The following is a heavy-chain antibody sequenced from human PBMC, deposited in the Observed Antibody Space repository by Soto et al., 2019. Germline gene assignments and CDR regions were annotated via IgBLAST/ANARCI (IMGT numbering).Heavy chain of an antibody. V-gene: IGHV4-39*01. CDR2: VYYNGNT. J-gene: IGHJ5*02. CDR1: GGSIRSGSNY. D-gene: IGHD3-10*01. Sequence: QLQLQESGPRLVKPSETLSLICSVSGGSIRSGSNYWAWIRQPPGEGLDWIGTVYYNGNTYYNASLKSRVTISADTSKNQFSLKLSSVSAADTAVYYCVRQTIVRGVLRGCDPWGQVTLVTVSS. CDR3: VRQTIVRGVLRGCDP.